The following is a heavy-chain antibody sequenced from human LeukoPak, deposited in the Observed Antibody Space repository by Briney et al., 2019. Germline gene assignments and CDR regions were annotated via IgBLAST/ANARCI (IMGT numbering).Heavy chain of an antibody. D-gene: IGHD2-15*01. CDR2: IFYSGST. V-gene: IGHV4-59*08. Sequence: SETLSLTCTVSGGSISSYYWNWIRQPPGKGLEWIGYIFYSGSTNSNPSLKSRVTISVDTSKNQFSLKLSSVTAADTAVYYCARRPGSGGRFDYWGQGTLVTVSS. CDR3: ARRPGSGGRFDY. CDR1: GGSISSYY. J-gene: IGHJ4*02.